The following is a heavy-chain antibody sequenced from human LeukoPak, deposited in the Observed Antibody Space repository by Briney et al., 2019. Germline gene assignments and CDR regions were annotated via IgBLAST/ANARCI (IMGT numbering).Heavy chain of an antibody. Sequence: KPGGSLRLSCAASGFTFSSYSMNWVRQAPGKGLEWVSSISSSSSYIYYADSVEGRFTISRDNAKNPLYLQMNSLRAEDTAVYYCARDGEYSGSYPFDYWGQGTLVTVSS. CDR1: GFTFSSYS. V-gene: IGHV3-21*01. J-gene: IGHJ4*02. CDR3: ARDGEYSGSYPFDY. D-gene: IGHD1-26*01. CDR2: ISSSSSYI.